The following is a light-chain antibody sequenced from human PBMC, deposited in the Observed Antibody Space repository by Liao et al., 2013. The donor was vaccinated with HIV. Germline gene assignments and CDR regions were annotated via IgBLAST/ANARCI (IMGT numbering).Light chain of an antibody. V-gene: IGLV3-1*01. CDR1: KLGDKY. CDR2: QDS. Sequence: SYELTQPPSVSVSPGQTASITCSGDKLGDKYACWYQQKPGQSPVLVIYQDSKRPSGIPERFSGSNSGNTATLTISGTQAMDEADYYCQSADSSGTHWVFGGGTKLTVL. J-gene: IGLJ3*02. CDR3: QSADSSGTHWV.